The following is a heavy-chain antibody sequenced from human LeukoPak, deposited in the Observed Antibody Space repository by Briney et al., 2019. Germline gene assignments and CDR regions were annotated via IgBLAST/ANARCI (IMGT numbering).Heavy chain of an antibody. J-gene: IGHJ5*02. Sequence: PSETLSLTCSVSGDSISSSSYNWGWIRQPPGKGLEWIGSISYSGSTKYNPSLKSRVTISVDTSKNQFSLKLSSVTAADTAVYYCARVIPNITGTTGWFDPWGQGTLVTVSS. V-gene: IGHV4-39*07. D-gene: IGHD1-20*01. CDR2: ISYSGST. CDR1: GDSISSSSYN. CDR3: ARVIPNITGTTGWFDP.